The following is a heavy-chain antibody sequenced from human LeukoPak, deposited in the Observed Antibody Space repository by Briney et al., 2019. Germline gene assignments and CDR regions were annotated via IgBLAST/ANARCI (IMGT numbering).Heavy chain of an antibody. CDR2: IYYSGST. CDR3: ARFGSGYSYGRRFDY. Sequence: SETLSLTCTVSGGSISSYYWSWIRQPPGKGLEWIGYIYYSGSTNYNPSLKSRVTISVDTSKNQFSLKLSSVTAADTAVYYCARFGSGYSYGRRFDYWGQGTLVTVSS. J-gene: IGHJ4*02. CDR1: GGSISSYY. D-gene: IGHD5-18*01. V-gene: IGHV4-59*01.